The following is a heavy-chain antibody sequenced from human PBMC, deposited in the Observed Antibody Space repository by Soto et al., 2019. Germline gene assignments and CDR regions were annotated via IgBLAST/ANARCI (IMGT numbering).Heavy chain of an antibody. D-gene: IGHD6-19*01. J-gene: IGHJ6*02. CDR2: ISSSSSYI. CDR3: ARDSVAVAPGGYYYYYGMDV. CDR1: GFTFSSYS. V-gene: IGHV3-21*01. Sequence: PVGSLRLSCAASGFTFSSYSMNWVRQAPGKGLEWVSSISSSSSYIYYADSVEGRFTISRDNAKNSLYLQMNSLRAEDTAVYYCARDSVAVAPGGYYYYYGMDVWGQGTTVTVSS.